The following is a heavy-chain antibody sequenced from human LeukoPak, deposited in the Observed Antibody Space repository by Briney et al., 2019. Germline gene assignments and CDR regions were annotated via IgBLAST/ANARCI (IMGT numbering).Heavy chain of an antibody. V-gene: IGHV4-4*07. J-gene: IGHJ4*02. CDR1: GGSISSYY. Sequence: SETLSLTCTVSGGSISSYYWSWIRQPAGKGLEWIGRIYTSGSTNYNPSLKSRVTMSVDTSKNQFSLKLSSVTAADTAVYYCARVNYYDSRGSYFDYWGQGTLVTVSS. D-gene: IGHD3-22*01. CDR2: IYTSGST. CDR3: ARVNYYDSRGSYFDY.